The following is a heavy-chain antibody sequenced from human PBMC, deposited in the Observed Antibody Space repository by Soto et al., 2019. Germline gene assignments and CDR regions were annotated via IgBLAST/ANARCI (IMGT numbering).Heavy chain of an antibody. CDR1: GFSVNNNY. Sequence: GGSLRLSCSASGFSVNNNYMTWVRQAPGRRPEWVAVIYTRGTTHYADFATGRFTFSRDNSKNTLYLQMDSLRPEDTAVYYCTKLWGYYFESWGPGTLVTVSS. CDR3: TKLWGYYFES. V-gene: IGHV3-53*01. D-gene: IGHD2-21*01. J-gene: IGHJ4*02. CDR2: IYTRGTT.